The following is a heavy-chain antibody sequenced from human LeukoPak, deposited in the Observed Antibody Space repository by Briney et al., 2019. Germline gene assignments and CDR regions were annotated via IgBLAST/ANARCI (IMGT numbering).Heavy chain of an antibody. V-gene: IGHV3-53*01. D-gene: IGHD2-21*02. J-gene: IGHJ4*02. Sequence: GGSLRLSRAASGFTVSSNYMSWVRQAPGKGLEWVSVIYSGGSTYYADSVKGRFTISRDNSKNTLYLQMNSLRAEDTAVYYCARGRAYCGGDCYSPVYYFDYWGQGTLVTVSS. CDR1: GFTVSSNY. CDR3: ARGRAYCGGDCYSPVYYFDY. CDR2: IYSGGST.